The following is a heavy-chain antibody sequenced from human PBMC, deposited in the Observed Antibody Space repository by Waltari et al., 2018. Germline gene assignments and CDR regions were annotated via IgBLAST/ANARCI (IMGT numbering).Heavy chain of an antibody. CDR2: IKNDGGST. CDR1: GVTLSRSW. J-gene: IGHJ3*01. CDR3: ARAGLLGAFDV. D-gene: IGHD2-15*01. Sequence: EVQLVESGGGLVQPGGSLRLSCAASGVTLSRSWIHWVRQSPGKGLMWDSRIKNDGGSTVYADSVKGRFTISRDDAKNTVSLQMNNLSAEDTALYYCARAGLLGAFDVWGQGTMVTVSS. V-gene: IGHV3-74*03.